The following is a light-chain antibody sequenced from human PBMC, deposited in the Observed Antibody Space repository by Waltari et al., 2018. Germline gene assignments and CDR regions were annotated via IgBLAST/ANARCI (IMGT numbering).Light chain of an antibody. CDR3: EQVSTYPFYT. CDR2: DTS. CDR1: LGIRSG. J-gene: IGKJ2*01. Sequence: AIELTQSPSFLSASVGDSVTINCRARLGIRSGLAWYQQKPGNPPQLLIDDTSSLISGVPSRFSGSGSGTDFTLTISSLQPEDFATDYYEQVSTYPFYTFGQGTKL. V-gene: IGKV1-13*02.